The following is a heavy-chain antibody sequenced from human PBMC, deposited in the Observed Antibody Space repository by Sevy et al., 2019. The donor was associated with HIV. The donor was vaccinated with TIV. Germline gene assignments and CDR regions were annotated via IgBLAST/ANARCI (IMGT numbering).Heavy chain of an antibody. CDR1: GFTFSSYS. Sequence: GGSLRLSCAASGFTFSSYSMNWVRQAPGKGLEWVSSISSSSSYIYYADSVKGRITISRDNAKNSLYLQMNSLRAEDTAVYYCARDLYSSSSVAYYYYYGMDVWGQGTTVTVSS. CDR3: ARDLYSSSSVAYYYYYGMDV. D-gene: IGHD6-6*01. V-gene: IGHV3-21*01. CDR2: ISSSSSYI. J-gene: IGHJ6*02.